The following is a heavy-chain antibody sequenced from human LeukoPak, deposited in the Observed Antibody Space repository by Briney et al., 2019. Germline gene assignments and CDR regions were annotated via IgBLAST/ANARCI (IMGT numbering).Heavy chain of an antibody. CDR3: ARERVGATIGFDN. V-gene: IGHV4-4*07. CDR1: GDSISGYY. Sequence: SETLSLTRTVSGDSISGYYWSWIRQPAGKGLEWIGRIYTSGSTNYNPSLKSRVTISVDTSKNQFSLKLSSVTAADTAVYYYARERVGATIGFDNWGQGTLVTVSS. J-gene: IGHJ4*02. CDR2: IYTSGST. D-gene: IGHD1-26*01.